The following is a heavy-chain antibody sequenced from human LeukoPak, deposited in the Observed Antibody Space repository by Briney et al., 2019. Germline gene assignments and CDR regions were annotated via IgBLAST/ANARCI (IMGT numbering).Heavy chain of an antibody. CDR2: IYHSGST. CDR3: ARGPYSGSYLDY. CDR1: GYSISSGYY. V-gene: IGHV4-38-2*02. J-gene: IGHJ4*02. D-gene: IGHD1-26*01. Sequence: SETLSLTCTVSGYSISSGYYWGWIRQPPGKGLEWIGSIYHSGSTYYNPSLKSRVTISVDTSKNQFSLRLSSVTAADTAVYYCARGPYSGSYLDYWGQGTLVTVSS.